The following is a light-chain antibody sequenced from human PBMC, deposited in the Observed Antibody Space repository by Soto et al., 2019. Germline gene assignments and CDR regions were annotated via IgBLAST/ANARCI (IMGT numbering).Light chain of an antibody. J-gene: IGLJ2*01. CDR2: EVS. CDR1: SNDVDAYNY. CDR3: SSYTTSSTLV. Sequence: QSALTQPASVSGSPGQSITISCTGSSNDVDAYNYVSWYQQHPGKAPKVIIFEVSYRPSGVSNRFSGSKSGNTASLTISGLQTEDEGDYYCSSYTTSSTLVFGGGTKLTVL. V-gene: IGLV2-14*01.